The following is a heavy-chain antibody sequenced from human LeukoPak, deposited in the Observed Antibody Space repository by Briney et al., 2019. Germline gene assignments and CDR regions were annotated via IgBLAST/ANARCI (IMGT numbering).Heavy chain of an antibody. Sequence: GSVKVSCKASGYTFTGYYMHWVRQAPGQGLEWMGWINPNSGGTNYAQKFQGRVTMTRDTSISTAYMELSRLRSDDTAVYYCARDRRYCSSTSCYRWFDPWGQGTLVTVSS. V-gene: IGHV1-2*02. J-gene: IGHJ5*02. CDR2: INPNSGGT. CDR3: ARDRRYCSSTSCYRWFDP. CDR1: GYTFTGYY. D-gene: IGHD2-2*02.